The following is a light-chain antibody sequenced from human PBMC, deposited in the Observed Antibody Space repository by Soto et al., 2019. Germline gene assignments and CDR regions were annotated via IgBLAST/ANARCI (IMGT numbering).Light chain of an antibody. V-gene: IGKV3-20*01. Sequence: EIVLTQSPGTLSLSPGERVTLSCRASQSLSGTYLAWYQQKPGQAPRLLIHGASSRVTGIPDRFSGSGSETDCPLTISSGEPEDVAVYYCQQYGRTPRTFGQRT. CDR3: QQYGRTPRT. CDR2: GAS. J-gene: IGKJ1*01. CDR1: QSLSGTY.